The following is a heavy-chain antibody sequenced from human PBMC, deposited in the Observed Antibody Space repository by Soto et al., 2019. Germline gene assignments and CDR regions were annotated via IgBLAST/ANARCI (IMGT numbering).Heavy chain of an antibody. J-gene: IGHJ4*02. D-gene: IGHD1-26*01. CDR1: VFTFSSYG. Sequence: GPLRLSGAASVFTFSSYGMHWVRQAPGKGLEWVAVIWYDGSNKHYADPVKGRFTISRDNSKNTLSLQMNSLRAEDTAIYYCARDIDWYSNSSGFDNWGQGTLVTVS. V-gene: IGHV3-33*01. CDR2: IWYDGSNK. CDR3: ARDIDWYSNSSGFDN.